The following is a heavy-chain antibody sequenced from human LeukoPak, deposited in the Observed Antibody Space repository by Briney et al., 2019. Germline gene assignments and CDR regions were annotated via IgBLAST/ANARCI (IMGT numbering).Heavy chain of an antibody. CDR1: GGTFSSYA. J-gene: IGHJ3*02. V-gene: IGHV1-69*05. Sequence: GASVKVSCKASGGTFSSYAISWVRQAPGQGLEWMGGIIPIFGTANYAQKFQGRVTITTDESTSTAYMELSSLRSEDTAVYYCARDRTRRGYYGSGSYRAFDIWGQGTMVTVSS. CDR3: ARDRTRRGYYGSGSYRAFDI. D-gene: IGHD3-10*01. CDR2: IIPIFGTA.